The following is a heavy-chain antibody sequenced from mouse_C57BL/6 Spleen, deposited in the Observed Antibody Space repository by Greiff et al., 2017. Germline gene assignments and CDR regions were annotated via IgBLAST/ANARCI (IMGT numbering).Heavy chain of an antibody. CDR3: ARERGNYDYYAMDY. J-gene: IGHJ4*01. CDR2: ISDGGSYT. CDR1: GFTFSSYA. V-gene: IGHV5-4*01. Sequence: EVHLVESGGGLVKPGGSLKLSCAASGFTFSSYAMSWVRQTPEKRLEWVATISDGGSYTYYPDNVKGRFTISRDNAKNNLYLQMSHLKSEDTAMYYCARERGNYDYYAMDYWGQGTSVTVSS. D-gene: IGHD2-1*01.